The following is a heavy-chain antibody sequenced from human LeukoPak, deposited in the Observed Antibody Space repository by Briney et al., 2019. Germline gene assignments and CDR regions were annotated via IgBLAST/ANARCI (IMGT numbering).Heavy chain of an antibody. CDR2: ISSSSSYI. J-gene: IGHJ6*04. D-gene: IGHD3-10*02. Sequence: GGSLRLSGAASGFTFSKYSMNWVRQAPGKGLEWVSSISSSSSYIYYADSVKGRFTISRDNAKNSLYLQMNSLRAEDTAVYYCAELGITMIGGVWGKGTTVTISS. CDR1: GFTFSKYS. V-gene: IGHV3-21*01. CDR3: AELGITMIGGV.